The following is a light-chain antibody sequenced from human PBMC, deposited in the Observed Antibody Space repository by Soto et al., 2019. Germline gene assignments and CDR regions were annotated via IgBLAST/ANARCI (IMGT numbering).Light chain of an antibody. CDR1: QSFRGL. CDR2: DAY. Sequence: EVVLTQSPVTLSLSPGERATLSCRASQSFRGLLAWYQQKPGQAPRLLIYDAYNRATGIPPMFSGSGSGTDFAVNNSRRESQGAGVDPCQQRHLWAITCGQGTRLEI. CDR3: QQRHLWAIT. J-gene: IGKJ5*01. V-gene: IGKV3-11*01.